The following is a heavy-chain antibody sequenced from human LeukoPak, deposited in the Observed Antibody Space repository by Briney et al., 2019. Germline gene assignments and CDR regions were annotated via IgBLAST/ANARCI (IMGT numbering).Heavy chain of an antibody. J-gene: IGHJ5*02. Sequence: GGSLRLSCGASGFTFSRHWMHWVRQVRGKGLVWASSIDKDGRSTSYADSVKGRFTISRDNAKNTLHLQMNSLRVEDTAVYHCARNISWVASDPWGQGTLVTVSS. D-gene: IGHD2-15*01. CDR3: ARNISWVASDP. CDR2: IDKDGRST. CDR1: GFTFSRHW. V-gene: IGHV3-74*01.